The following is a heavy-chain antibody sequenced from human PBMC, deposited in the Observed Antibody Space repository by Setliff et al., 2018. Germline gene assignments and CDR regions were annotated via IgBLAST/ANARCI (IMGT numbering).Heavy chain of an antibody. CDR3: AKGQITMIVVAIFDY. CDR2: ISGSAQTT. Sequence: PGGSLRLSCAASGFTFSSYAITWVRQAPGKGLEWVSMISGSAQTTYYADSVKGRFTISRDNSKNTLYLQMNSLRAEDTAVYYCAKGQITMIVVAIFDYWGQGTLVTVSS. D-gene: IGHD3-22*01. CDR1: GFTFSSYA. V-gene: IGHV3-23*01. J-gene: IGHJ4*02.